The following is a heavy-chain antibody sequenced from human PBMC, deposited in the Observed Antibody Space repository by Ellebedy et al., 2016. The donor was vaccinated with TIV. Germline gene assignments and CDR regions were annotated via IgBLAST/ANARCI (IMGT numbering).Heavy chain of an antibody. CDR2: ISIYNGNT. D-gene: IGHD2-2*01. J-gene: IGHJ4*02. CDR3: ARGSRTAANDY. Sequence: ASVKVSXXTSGYTFTKYGISWVRQAPGQGLEWMGWISIYNGNTNYAQNLQGRVTMTTDTSTSTDYMELRSLRSDDTAIYYCARGSRTAANDYWGQGTLVTVSS. V-gene: IGHV1-18*01. CDR1: GYTFTKYG.